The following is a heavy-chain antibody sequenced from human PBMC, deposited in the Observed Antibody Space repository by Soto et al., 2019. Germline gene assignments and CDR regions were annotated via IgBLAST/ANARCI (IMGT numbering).Heavy chain of an antibody. Sequence: GASVKVSCKTSGGTFSSYAISWVRQAPGQGLEWMGEIIPMFGTANYAQKFQGRVTITADESTSTAYMELSSLRSEDTAVYYCARSRANYYDSRGYYYSTFDYWGQGTLVTVSS. CDR2: IIPMFGTA. V-gene: IGHV1-69*13. J-gene: IGHJ4*02. D-gene: IGHD3-22*01. CDR3: ARSRANYYDSRGYYYSTFDY. CDR1: GGTFSSYA.